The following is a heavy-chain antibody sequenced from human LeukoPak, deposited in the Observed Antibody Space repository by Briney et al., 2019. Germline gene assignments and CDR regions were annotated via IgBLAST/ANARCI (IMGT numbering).Heavy chain of an antibody. CDR3: ASSRDLYLDAFTSYWXFDV. J-gene: IGHJ2*01. D-gene: IGHD3-16*01. CDR1: GASFRAYY. Sequence: SETLSLTCAVYGASFRAYYWSWIRQAPGKGLEWIGEINDSGHGRYNASLKSRVTMSVDTSKNQLSLKLKSVTAADTAVYYCASSRDLYLDAFTSYWXFDVWXRGSLVTVSS. V-gene: IGHV4-34*01. CDR2: INDSGHG.